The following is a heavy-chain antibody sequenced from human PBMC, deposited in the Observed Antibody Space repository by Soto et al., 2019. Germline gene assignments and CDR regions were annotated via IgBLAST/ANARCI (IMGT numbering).Heavy chain of an antibody. Sequence: PGESLKISCMGSGYNVSTWHNFTSYWIAWVRQMPGKGLEWMGIIHPADSDTRYNPSFQGQVTISADKSISTAYLQWSSLKASDTAMYYCATSGSSGYSDAFDIWGQGTMVT. CDR3: ATSGSSGYSDAFDI. CDR1: GYNVSTWHNFTSYW. D-gene: IGHD3-22*01. V-gene: IGHV5-51*01. J-gene: IGHJ3*02. CDR2: IHPADSDT.